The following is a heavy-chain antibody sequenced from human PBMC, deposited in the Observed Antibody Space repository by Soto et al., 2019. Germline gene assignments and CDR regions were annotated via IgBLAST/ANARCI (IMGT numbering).Heavy chain of an antibody. J-gene: IGHJ5*02. CDR1: GGSFSGYY. D-gene: IGHD3-3*01. CDR3: ARGPEYYDFWSGYKPRSGFDP. V-gene: IGHV4-34*01. Sequence: SETLSLTCAVYGGSFSGYYWSWIRQPPGKGLEWIGEINHSGSTNYNPSLKSRVTISVDTSKNQFSLKLCSVTAADTAVYYCARGPEYYDFWSGYKPRSGFDPWGQGTLVTVSS. CDR2: INHSGST.